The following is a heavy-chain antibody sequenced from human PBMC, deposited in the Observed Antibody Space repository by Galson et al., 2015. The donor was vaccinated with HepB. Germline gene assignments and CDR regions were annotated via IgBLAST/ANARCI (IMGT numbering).Heavy chain of an antibody. CDR2: IKQDGSEK. D-gene: IGHD2/OR15-2a*01. CDR3: ARDYNSNFDY. Sequence: SLRLSCAASGFTFNSYWMSWVRQAPGKGLEWVANIKQDGSEKSYVDSVKGRFTISRDNAKNSLFLQMNSLRAEDTAVYYCARDYNSNFDYWGQGTLVTVSS. CDR1: GFTFNSYW. V-gene: IGHV3-7*03. J-gene: IGHJ4*02.